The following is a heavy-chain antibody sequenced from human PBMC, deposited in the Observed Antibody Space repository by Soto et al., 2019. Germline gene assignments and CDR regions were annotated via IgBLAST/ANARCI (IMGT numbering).Heavy chain of an antibody. Sequence: PGGSLRLSCAASGFTFSTSAMHWVRQAPGKGLEWVALISYHGSNKYYGDSVEGRFTISRDNSKNTLYLQMDSLRAEDTAAYYCARDLTTYVDYWGQGTLVTVSS. CDR2: ISYHGSNK. V-gene: IGHV3-30-3*01. CDR3: ARDLTTYVDY. CDR1: GFTFSTSA. D-gene: IGHD2-8*01. J-gene: IGHJ4*02.